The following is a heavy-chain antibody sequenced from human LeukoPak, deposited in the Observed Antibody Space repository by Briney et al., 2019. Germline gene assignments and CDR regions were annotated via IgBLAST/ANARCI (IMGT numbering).Heavy chain of an antibody. CDR2: ISSSSSNI. J-gene: IGHJ4*02. V-gene: IGHV3-21*01. D-gene: IGHD2/OR15-2a*01. CDR1: GFTFSSYT. Sequence: GGSLRLSCAASGFTFSSYTMNWVRQAPGKGLEWVSSISSSSSNIYYADSVKGRFTIPRDNAKNSLYLQMNSLRAEDTAVYYCARVGYWFYGQEYFDYWGQGTLVTVSS. CDR3: ARVGYWFYGQEYFDY.